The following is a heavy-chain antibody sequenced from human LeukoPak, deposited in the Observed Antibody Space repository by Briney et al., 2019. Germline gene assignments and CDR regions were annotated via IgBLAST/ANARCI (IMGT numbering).Heavy chain of an antibody. CDR2: INPSGGST. V-gene: IGHV1-46*01. CDR3: AREGTYDSSGYYIDY. Sequence: ASVKVSCKASGYTFTSYYMHWVRQAPGQGLEWMGIINPSGGSTKYAQKFRGRFTMTRDTSTSTVYMEVSSLTSEDTAVYYCAREGTYDSSGYYIDYWGQGTLVTVSS. J-gene: IGHJ4*02. D-gene: IGHD3-22*01. CDR1: GYTFTSYY.